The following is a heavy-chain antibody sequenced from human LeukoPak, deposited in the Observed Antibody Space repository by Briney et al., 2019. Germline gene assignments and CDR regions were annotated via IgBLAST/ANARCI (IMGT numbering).Heavy chain of an antibody. D-gene: IGHD3-10*01. CDR3: AKDFLLWFGSDAFDI. J-gene: IGHJ3*02. CDR1: GFTFSSYG. Sequence: GGSLRLSCAASGFTFSSYGMHWVRQAPGRGLEWVAVISYDGSNKYYADSVKGRFTISRDNSKNTLYLQMNSLRAEDTAVYYCAKDFLLWFGSDAFDIRGQGTMVTVSS. V-gene: IGHV3-30*18. CDR2: ISYDGSNK.